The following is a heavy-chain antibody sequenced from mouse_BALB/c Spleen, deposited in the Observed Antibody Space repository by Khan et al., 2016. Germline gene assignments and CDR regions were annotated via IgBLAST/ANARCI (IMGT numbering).Heavy chain of an antibody. CDR1: GYSFTGYY. CDR3: VRPVYGFDEGYDFDY. D-gene: IGHD2-2*01. J-gene: IGHJ2*01. Sequence: LVTTGASVKISSKASGYSFTGYYMHCVKQSHEKSLKRIGYISCYNGATSYNQKFKGKATFTIDTSSSTAYMQFNSLTSEGSAVYYWVRPVYGFDEGYDFDYWGQGTTLTVSS. CDR2: ISCYNGAT. V-gene: IGHV1S34*01.